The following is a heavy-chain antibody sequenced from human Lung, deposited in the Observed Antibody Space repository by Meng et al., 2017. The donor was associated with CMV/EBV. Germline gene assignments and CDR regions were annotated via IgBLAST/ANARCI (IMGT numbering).Heavy chain of an antibody. CDR1: GGTFSSYA. CDR2: INPNLGIA. Sequence: SVKVSCKASGGTFSSYAISWVRQAPGQGLEWMGGINPNLGIANYEQKFQGRVTITADKSTSTAYMELSRLRSEDTAVYYCASLGYCSSTSCPFYYYYGMDVWGQGTTVTVSS. CDR3: ASLGYCSSTSCPFYYYYGMDV. D-gene: IGHD2-2*01. V-gene: IGHV1-69*10. J-gene: IGHJ6*02.